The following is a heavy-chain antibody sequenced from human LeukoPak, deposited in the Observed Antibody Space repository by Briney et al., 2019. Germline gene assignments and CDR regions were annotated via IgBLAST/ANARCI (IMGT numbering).Heavy chain of an antibody. V-gene: IGHV4-61*10. CDR2: IYYSGST. D-gene: IGHD3-22*01. J-gene: IGHJ4*02. Sequence: SETLSLTCTVSGGSISSGSYYWSWIRQPAGKGLEWIGYIYYSGSTNYNPSLKSRVTISLDTSKTQFSLKLSSVTAADTAVYYCARARSSGYPDYWGQGTLVTVSS. CDR3: ARARSSGYPDY. CDR1: GGSISSGSYY.